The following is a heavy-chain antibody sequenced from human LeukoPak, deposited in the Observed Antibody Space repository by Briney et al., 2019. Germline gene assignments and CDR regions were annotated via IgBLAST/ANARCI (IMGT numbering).Heavy chain of an antibody. Sequence: SETLSLTCTVSGVSISSSSYYWGWIRQPPGKGLEWIGSIYYNGNTYYNASLKSRITISGDTSKNQFSLILSSVTAADTAVYYCATPGLARAYWGQGTLVTVSS. J-gene: IGHJ4*02. V-gene: IGHV4-39*01. CDR2: IYYNGNT. CDR3: ATPGLARAY. CDR1: GVSISSSSYY.